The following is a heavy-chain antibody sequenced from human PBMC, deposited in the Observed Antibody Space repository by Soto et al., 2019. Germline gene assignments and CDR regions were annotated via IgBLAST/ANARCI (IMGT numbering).Heavy chain of an antibody. CDR3: AREGDVPYYYYGMDV. D-gene: IGHD2-21*02. J-gene: IGHJ6*02. Sequence: QVQLVQSGNEVKEPGASVKVSCKASGYTFTRYGISWVRQAPGQGLEWMGWISGYNGKANYAQKFQDRVIMTTDTSTSTVYMELRSLRSDDTAVYYCAREGDVPYYYYGMDVWGQGTTVTVSS. CDR2: ISGYNGKA. V-gene: IGHV1-18*01. CDR1: GYTFTRYG.